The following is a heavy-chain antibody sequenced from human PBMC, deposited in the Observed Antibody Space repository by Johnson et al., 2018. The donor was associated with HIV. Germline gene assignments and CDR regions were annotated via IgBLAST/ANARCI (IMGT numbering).Heavy chain of an antibody. Sequence: EVQLMESGGNLIQPGGSLRLSCAASGFTVNNNYMTWVRQAPGKGLEWVSVSYSGGDTYYPGSVKGRFTISRDNSKNTLYLQMNSLRAEDTAVYYCAKTPRGHAFDIWGQGTMVTVSS. CDR1: GFTVNNNY. D-gene: IGHD2-15*01. V-gene: IGHV3-53*01. CDR2: SYSGGDT. J-gene: IGHJ3*02. CDR3: AKTPRGHAFDI.